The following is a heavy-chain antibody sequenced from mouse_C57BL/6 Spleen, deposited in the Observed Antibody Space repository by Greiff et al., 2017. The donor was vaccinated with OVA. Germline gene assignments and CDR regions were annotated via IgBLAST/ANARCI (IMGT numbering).Heavy chain of an antibody. Sequence: LVESGAELARPGASVKLSCKASGYTFTSYGISWVKQRTGQGLEWIGEIYPRSGNTYYNEKFKGKATLTADTSSSTAYMELRNLTSEDSAVYVCARSYPNWDEESGYAMDYWGQGTSVTVSS. CDR1: GYTFTSYG. D-gene: IGHD4-1*02. J-gene: IGHJ4*01. V-gene: IGHV1-81*01. CDR3: ARSYPNWDEESGYAMDY. CDR2: IYPRSGNT.